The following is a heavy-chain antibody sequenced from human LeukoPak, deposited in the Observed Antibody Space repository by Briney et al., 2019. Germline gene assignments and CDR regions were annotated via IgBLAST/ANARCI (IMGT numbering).Heavy chain of an antibody. V-gene: IGHV3-7*03. CDR3: ARSRCSSTSCLYSQR. J-gene: IGHJ1*01. Sequence: GGSLRLSCAASGFTFSSYWMSWVRQAPGKGLEWVANIKQDGSEKYYVDSVKGRLTISRDNAKNSLYLQMNSLRAEDTAVYYCARSRCSSTSCLYSQRWGQGTLVTVSS. CDR1: GFTFSSYW. CDR2: IKQDGSEK. D-gene: IGHD2-2*01.